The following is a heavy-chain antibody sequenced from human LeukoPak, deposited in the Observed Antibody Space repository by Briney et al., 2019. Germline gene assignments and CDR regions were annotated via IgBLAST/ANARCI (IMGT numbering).Heavy chain of an antibody. CDR2: INSRSNQI. D-gene: IGHD4-17*01. CDR3: ARVHYGIDY. Sequence: PGGSLRLSCAASGFNFSIYSMYWIRQAPGKGLEWVSSINSRSNQIYYADSVKGRFTISRGNAENSLYLQMNSLRADDSAMYYCARVHYGIDYWGQGTLVTVSS. CDR1: GFNFSIYS. J-gene: IGHJ4*02. V-gene: IGHV3-21*01.